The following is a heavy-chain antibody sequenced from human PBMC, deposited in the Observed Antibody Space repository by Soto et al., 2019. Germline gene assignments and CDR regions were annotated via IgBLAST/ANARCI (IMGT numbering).Heavy chain of an antibody. CDR3: AHLTYYYDSSGYYSRAEYFQH. D-gene: IGHD3-22*01. CDR2: IYWDDDK. V-gene: IGHV2-5*02. J-gene: IGHJ1*01. CDR1: GFSLSTSGVG. Sequence: QITLKESGPTLVKPTQTLTLTCTFSGFSLSTSGVGVGWIRQPPGKALEWLALIYWDDDKRYSPSLKSRLTITKDTSKNQVVLTMNNMDPVDTATYYCAHLTYYYDSSGYYSRAEYFQHWGQGTLVTVSS.